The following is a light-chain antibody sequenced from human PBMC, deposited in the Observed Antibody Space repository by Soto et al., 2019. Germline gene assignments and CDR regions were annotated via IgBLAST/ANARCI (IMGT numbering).Light chain of an antibody. CDR3: QQYGRSPTT. J-gene: IGKJ1*01. Sequence: EIVLTQSPGTLSLSPGERATLSCRASQSVSSSYLAWYQQKPGQAPRLLIYGASSRATGIPDRFSGSGSGTDFTLTISRLEPEDFAVYYCQQYGRSPTTFGLGTKVEIK. CDR2: GAS. CDR1: QSVSSSY. V-gene: IGKV3-20*01.